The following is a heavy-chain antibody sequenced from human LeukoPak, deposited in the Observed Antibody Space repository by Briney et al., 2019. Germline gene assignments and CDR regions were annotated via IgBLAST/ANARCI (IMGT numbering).Heavy chain of an antibody. D-gene: IGHD6-13*01. V-gene: IGHV1-2*02. J-gene: IGHJ5*02. Sequence: ASVKVSCKASGYTFTGYYMHWLRQAPGQGLEWMGWINPNSGGTNYAQKFQGRVTMTRDTSISTAYMELSRLRSDDTAVYYCAKSKQQLVPDWFDPWGQGTLVTVSS. CDR3: AKSKQQLVPDWFDP. CDR1: GYTFTGYY. CDR2: INPNSGGT.